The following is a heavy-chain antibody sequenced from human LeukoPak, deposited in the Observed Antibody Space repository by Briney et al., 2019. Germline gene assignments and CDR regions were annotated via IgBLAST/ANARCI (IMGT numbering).Heavy chain of an antibody. J-gene: IGHJ4*02. CDR1: GGSITSGDYY. V-gene: IGHV4-30-4*08. CDR2: IYYSGST. CDR3: ARGTTVATVDY. D-gene: IGHD4-17*01. Sequence: SSQTLSLTCTVSGGSITSGDYYWSWIRQPPGKGLEWIGYIYYSGSTYYNPSLKSRVTISVDTSKNQFSLKLSSVTAADTAVYYCARGTTVATVDYWGQGTLVTVSS.